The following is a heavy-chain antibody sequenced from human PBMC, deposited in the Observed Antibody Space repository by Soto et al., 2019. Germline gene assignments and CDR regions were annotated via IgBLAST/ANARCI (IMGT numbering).Heavy chain of an antibody. V-gene: IGHV4-31*03. CDR1: GGSISSGDYY. Sequence: TSETLSLTCTVSGGSISSGDYYWSWIRQHPGKGLEWIGYIYYSGSTYYNPSLKSRVTISVDTSKNQFSLKLSSVTAADTAVYHCARRSSSAWYFDYWGQGTLVTVSS. CDR3: ARRSSSAWYFDY. CDR2: IYYSGST. D-gene: IGHD6-13*01. J-gene: IGHJ4*02.